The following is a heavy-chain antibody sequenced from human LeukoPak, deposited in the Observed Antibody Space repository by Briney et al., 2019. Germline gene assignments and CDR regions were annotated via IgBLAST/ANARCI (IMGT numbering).Heavy chain of an antibody. D-gene: IGHD2-2*01. CDR1: GDSISSGSHY. J-gene: IGHJ4*02. Sequence: SETLSLTCIVSGDSISSGSHYWGWIRQPPGKGLEWIANIYYSGSTYYNPSLKSRVTISVDTSKDQFSLKLSSVTAADTAVYYCAREGSEYPKYYFDYWGQGTLVTVSS. CDR2: IYYSGST. V-gene: IGHV4-39*07. CDR3: AREGSEYPKYYFDY.